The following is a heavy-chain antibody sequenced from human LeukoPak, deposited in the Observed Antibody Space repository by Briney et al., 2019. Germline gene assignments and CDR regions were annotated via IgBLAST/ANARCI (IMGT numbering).Heavy chain of an antibody. V-gene: IGHV4-39*01. CDR2: IYYSGST. Sequence: SETLSLTCTVSGGSISSSGYYWGWIRQPPGKGLEWIGSIYYSGSTYYNPSLKSRVTISVDTSKNQFSLKLSSVTAADTAVYYCASPYCSSTSCYIGWGQGTLVTVSS. CDR1: GGSISSSGYY. J-gene: IGHJ4*02. D-gene: IGHD2-2*02. CDR3: ASPYCSSTSCYIG.